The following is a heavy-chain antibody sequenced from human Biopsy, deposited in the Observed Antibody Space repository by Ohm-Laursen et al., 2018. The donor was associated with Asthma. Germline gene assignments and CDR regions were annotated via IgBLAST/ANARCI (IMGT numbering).Heavy chain of an antibody. CDR1: GYTFIHYA. CDR3: ARTYFDYLTGQVNDAFDI. V-gene: IGHV1-3*01. D-gene: IGHD3-9*01. J-gene: IGHJ3*02. CDR2: INAGNGNT. Sequence: ASVKVSCKASGYTFIHYAIHWVRQAPGQRLEWMGWINAGNGNTKYSQKFQGRVSITRDTSARTAYMDLSSLRSEDTAVYYCARTYFDYLTGQVNDAFDIWGQGTVVTVSS.